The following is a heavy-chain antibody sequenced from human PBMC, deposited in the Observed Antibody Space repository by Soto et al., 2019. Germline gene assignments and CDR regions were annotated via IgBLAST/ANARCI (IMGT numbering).Heavy chain of an antibody. Sequence: EVQLVESGGGLVQPGGSLRLSCAASGFTVSSYYISWVRQAPGKGLEWVSIIYNDGTTYYADSVRGRFTISRHNSKNTVYLQMNSLRPEDTAVYYCARAAYRGTWYYFDNWGLGTLVTASS. D-gene: IGHD6-13*01. CDR2: IYNDGTT. V-gene: IGHV3-53*04. J-gene: IGHJ4*02. CDR3: ARAAYRGTWYYFDN. CDR1: GFTVSSYY.